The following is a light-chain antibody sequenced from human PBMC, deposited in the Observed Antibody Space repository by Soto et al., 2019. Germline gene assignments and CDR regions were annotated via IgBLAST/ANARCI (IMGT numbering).Light chain of an antibody. CDR3: QHRSNWFA. J-gene: IGKJ4*01. CDR2: DAS. Sequence: EIVLTQSPATLSLSPGERATLSCRASQSVSSYLAWYQQKPGQAPRLLIYDASIMATGIPARFSGSGSGTDFTLTITSLEPEDFAVDYGQHRSNWFAFGGGTKVEIK. V-gene: IGKV3-11*01. CDR1: QSVSSY.